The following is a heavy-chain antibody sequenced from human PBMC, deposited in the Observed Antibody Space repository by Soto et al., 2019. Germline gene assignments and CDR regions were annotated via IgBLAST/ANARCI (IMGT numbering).Heavy chain of an antibody. V-gene: IGHV3-9*01. CDR3: AKEWGWGSEGRWALDI. CDR1: GFTFNDYA. D-gene: IGHD2-15*01. J-gene: IGHJ3*02. Sequence: EVRLVESGGGLVQPGRSLRLSCVASGFTFNDYAMHWVRQVPGKGLEWVSSISWNSGSRGYVDSVKGRFTISRDNAENSLYLQMNSLRPEDTALYYCAKEWGWGSEGRWALDIWGQGTMVTVSS. CDR2: ISWNSGSR.